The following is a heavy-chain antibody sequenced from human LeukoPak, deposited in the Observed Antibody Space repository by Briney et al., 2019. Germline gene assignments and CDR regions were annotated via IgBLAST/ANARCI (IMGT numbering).Heavy chain of an antibody. J-gene: IGHJ4*02. Sequence: SETLSLTRAVYGGSFSDYYWSWIRQPPGKGLEWIGEINHSGSTNYNPSLKSRVTISVDTSKNQFSLKLSSVTAADTAVYYCARSKHYYDSSGYYYDYWGQGTLVTVSS. CDR1: GGSFSDYY. CDR2: INHSGST. CDR3: ARSKHYYDSSGYYYDY. V-gene: IGHV4-34*01. D-gene: IGHD3-22*01.